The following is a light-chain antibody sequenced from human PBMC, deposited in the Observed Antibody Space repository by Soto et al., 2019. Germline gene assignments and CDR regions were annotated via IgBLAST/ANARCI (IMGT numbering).Light chain of an antibody. J-gene: IGKJ4*01. CDR3: QQYDNLPLT. Sequence: QMTQSPSSLSASVGDRVTITCQASQDIRHYLNWYQHKPGEAPKLLIYDASNLETGFPSRFSGSGSGTHFTLTITTLQPEDISTYYCQQYDNLPLTFGGGTKVE. CDR2: DAS. CDR1: QDIRHY. V-gene: IGKV1-33*01.